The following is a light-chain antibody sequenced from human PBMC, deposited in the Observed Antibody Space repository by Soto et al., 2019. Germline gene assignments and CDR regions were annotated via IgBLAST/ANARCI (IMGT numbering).Light chain of an antibody. CDR2: GDS. CDR3: QSYDSSLSGWL. V-gene: IGLV1-40*01. CDR1: SSSIGAGYN. J-gene: IGLJ3*02. Sequence: QLVLTQPPSVSGAPGQRVTISCTGSSSSIGAGYNVHWYQQVPGTAPKLLIYGDSNRPSGVPDRFSGSKSGTSASLAITGLQAEDEADYYCQSYDSSLSGWLFGGGPKLTVL.